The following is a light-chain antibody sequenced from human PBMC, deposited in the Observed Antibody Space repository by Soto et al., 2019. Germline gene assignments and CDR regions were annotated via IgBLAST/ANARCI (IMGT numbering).Light chain of an antibody. V-gene: IGLV2-8*01. CDR1: SSDVGGYNY. J-gene: IGLJ2*01. CDR2: EVS. Sequence: ALTQPPSASGSPGQSVTISCTGTSSDVGGYNYVSWYQQHPGKAPKLMMFEVSKRPSGVPDRFSGSKFGNTASLTVSGLQAEDEADYYCASYGGNNNLLFGGGTKLTVL. CDR3: ASYGGNNNLL.